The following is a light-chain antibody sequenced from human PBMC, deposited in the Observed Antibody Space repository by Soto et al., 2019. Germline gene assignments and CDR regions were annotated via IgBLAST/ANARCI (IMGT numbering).Light chain of an antibody. J-gene: IGKJ1*01. CDR1: QSVSSN. V-gene: IGKV3-15*01. Sequence: EIVMTQSPATLSVSPGERATLSCRASQSVSSNLAWYQQKPGQAPRLLIYDASTRATDIPARFTGSGSGTEFTLTISSLQSEDFAVYYCQQYNNWPPTWTFGQGTKVDNK. CDR3: QQYNNWPPTWT. CDR2: DAS.